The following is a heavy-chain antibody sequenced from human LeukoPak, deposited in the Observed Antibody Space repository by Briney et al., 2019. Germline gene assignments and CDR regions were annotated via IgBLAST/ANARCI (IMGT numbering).Heavy chain of an antibody. CDR3: ARGPEWVVPAAAPYFQH. CDR2: IYYSRST. CDR1: GGSISSYY. V-gene: IGHV4-59*01. D-gene: IGHD2-2*01. Sequence: SETLSLTCTVSGGSISSYYWNWIRQPPGKGLEWIGYIYYSRSTNYNPSLKSRVTISVDTSKNQFSLKLSSVTAADTAVYYCARGPEWVVPAAAPYFQHWGQGTLVTVSS. J-gene: IGHJ1*01.